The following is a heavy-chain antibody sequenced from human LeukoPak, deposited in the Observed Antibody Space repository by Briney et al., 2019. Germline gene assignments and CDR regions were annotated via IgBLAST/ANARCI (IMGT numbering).Heavy chain of an antibody. CDR3: FETSRTLFALDP. J-gene: IGHJ5*02. CDR1: GGTFSSYA. V-gene: IGHV1-69*01. Sequence: SVKVSCKASGGTFSSYAISWVRQAPGQGLEWMGGIIPIFGTANYAQKFQGRVTITADESTSTAYMELSSLTSDDTAMYLWFETSRTLFALDPWGQGTLVIVSS. D-gene: IGHD3-10*01. CDR2: IIPIFGTA.